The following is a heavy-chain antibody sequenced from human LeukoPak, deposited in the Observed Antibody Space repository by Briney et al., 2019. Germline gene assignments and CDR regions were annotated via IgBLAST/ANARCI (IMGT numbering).Heavy chain of an antibody. CDR2: INHSGST. CDR3: TYSQAFDY. D-gene: IGHD2-15*01. CDR1: GGSFSGYY. Sequence: SETLSLTCAVYGGSFSGYYWSWIRQPPGKGLEWIGEINHSGSTNYNPSLKSRVTISVDTSKNQFSLKLSSVTAADTAVYYCTYSQAFDYWGQGTLVTVSS. V-gene: IGHV4-34*01. J-gene: IGHJ4*02.